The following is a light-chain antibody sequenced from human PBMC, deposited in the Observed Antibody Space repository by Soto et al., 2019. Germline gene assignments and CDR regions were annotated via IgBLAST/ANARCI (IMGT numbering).Light chain of an antibody. Sequence: EIVLTQSPGTVSLSPGERATLYCRASQSVSSNHLAWYQQKPGQAPRLLIYGGSSRATGIPVRFSGSGSETDFTLTITRLETEDFAMYYCQQYSSSRTFGQGTKVDIK. J-gene: IGKJ1*01. CDR2: GGS. CDR3: QQYSSSRT. V-gene: IGKV3-20*01. CDR1: QSVSSNH.